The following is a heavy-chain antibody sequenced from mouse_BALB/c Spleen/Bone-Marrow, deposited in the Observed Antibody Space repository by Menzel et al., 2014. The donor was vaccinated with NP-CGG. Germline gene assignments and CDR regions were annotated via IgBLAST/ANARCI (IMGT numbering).Heavy chain of an antibody. V-gene: IGHV14-3*02. CDR3: ANYDYGWYFDV. Sequence: VQLKQSGAELVKPGASVKLSCTASGFNIKDTYMHWVKQRPEQCLEWIGRVDPANGNTKYDPKCQVNGTITADTSSNTAYLHLSRLTSEDTAVYYCANYDYGWYFDVWGAGTTVTVSS. J-gene: IGHJ1*01. CDR2: VDPANGNT. CDR1: GFNIKDTY. D-gene: IGHD2-4*01.